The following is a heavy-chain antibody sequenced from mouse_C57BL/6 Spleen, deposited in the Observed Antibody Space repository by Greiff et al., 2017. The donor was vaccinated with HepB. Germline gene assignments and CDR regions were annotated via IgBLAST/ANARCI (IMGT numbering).Heavy chain of an antibody. CDR2: INPSSGYT. D-gene: IGHD2-4*01. CDR1: GYTFTSYT. V-gene: IGHV1-4*01. CDR3: AREGLRGYFDV. Sequence: QVQLKESGAELARPGASVKMSCKASGYTFTSYTMHWVKQRPGQGLEWIGYINPSSGYTKYNQKFKDKATLTADKSSSTAYMQLSSLTSEDSAVYYCAREGLRGYFDVWGTGTTVTVSS. J-gene: IGHJ1*03.